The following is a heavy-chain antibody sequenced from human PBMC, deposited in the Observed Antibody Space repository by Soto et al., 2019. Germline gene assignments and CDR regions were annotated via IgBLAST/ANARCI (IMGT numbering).Heavy chain of an antibody. D-gene: IGHD2-15*01. Sequence: ASVKVSCKASGYTFTGYYMHWVRQAPGQGLEWMGWINPNSGGTNYAQKFQGWVTMTRDTSISTAYMGLSRLRSDDTAVYYCARDMSGTATPGYYYSGMDVWGQGTTVTVSS. J-gene: IGHJ6*02. V-gene: IGHV1-2*04. CDR1: GYTFTGYY. CDR2: INPNSGGT. CDR3: ARDMSGTATPGYYYSGMDV.